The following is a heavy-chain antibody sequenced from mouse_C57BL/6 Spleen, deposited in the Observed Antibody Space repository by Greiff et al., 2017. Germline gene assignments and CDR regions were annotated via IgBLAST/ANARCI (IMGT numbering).Heavy chain of an antibody. CDR3: ARQDYYGSLDV. V-gene: IGHV5-2*01. Sequence: EVMLVESGGGLVQPGASLKLSCESNEYEFPSHDMSWVRKTPEKRLELVAAINSDGGSTYYPDTMERRFIISRDNTKKTLYLQRSSLGYEDTALYYCARQDYYGSLDVWGTGTTVTVSS. CDR1: EYEFPSHD. D-gene: IGHD1-1*01. CDR2: INSDGGST. J-gene: IGHJ1*03.